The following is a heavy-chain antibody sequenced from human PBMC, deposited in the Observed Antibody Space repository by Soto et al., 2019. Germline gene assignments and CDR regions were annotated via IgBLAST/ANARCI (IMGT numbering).Heavy chain of an antibody. CDR3: ARGRLRYFDWLPRSDDAFDI. CDR2: INHSGST. V-gene: IGHV4-34*01. J-gene: IGHJ3*02. Sequence: SETLSLTCAVYGGSFSGYYWSWIRQPPGKGLEWIGEINHSGSTNYNPSLKSRVTISVDTSKNQFSLKLSSVTAADTAVYYCARGRLRYFDWLPRSDDAFDIWGQGTMVT. D-gene: IGHD3-9*01. CDR1: GGSFSGYY.